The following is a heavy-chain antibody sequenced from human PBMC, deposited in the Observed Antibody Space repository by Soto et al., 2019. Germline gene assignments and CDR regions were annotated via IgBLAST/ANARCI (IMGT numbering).Heavy chain of an antibody. V-gene: IGHV4-38-2*01. D-gene: IGHD5-12*01. Sequence: SETLSLTCAVSGYSISSGYYWGWIRQPPGRGLEWIGSVYPSGSTYYNPSLRSRVTISVDKSKNQFSLKLRSETAADTALYYCARAPVDFYDFDYWGQGTLVTVSS. CDR2: VYPSGST. CDR3: ARAPVDFYDFDY. CDR1: GYSISSGYY. J-gene: IGHJ4*02.